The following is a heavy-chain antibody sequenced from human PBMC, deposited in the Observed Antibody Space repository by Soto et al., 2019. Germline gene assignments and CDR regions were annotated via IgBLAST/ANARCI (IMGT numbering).Heavy chain of an antibody. D-gene: IGHD3-10*01. V-gene: IGHV4-38-2*01. CDR3: ARGGDTMVRGVIIFFYYGFDV. Sequence: SETLSLTCAVSGYSINNGYYWGWIRQPPGKGLEWIGSIYHSDTYYNPSLKRRVTISVDTSKNQFSLRLTTVTAADTAVYYCARGGDTMVRGVIIFFYYGFDVWGQGTTVTVSS. CDR2: IYHSDT. CDR1: GYSINNGYY. J-gene: IGHJ6*02.